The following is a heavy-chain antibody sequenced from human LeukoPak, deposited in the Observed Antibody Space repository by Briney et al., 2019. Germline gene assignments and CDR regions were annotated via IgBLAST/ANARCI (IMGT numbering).Heavy chain of an antibody. D-gene: IGHD1-26*01. J-gene: IGHJ4*02. CDR2: ISYDESYR. Sequence: PGGSLRLSCAASGFTFSSYAMPWVRQVPGKGLEWVALISYDESYRYYADSVKGRFTISRDNSKNTLYLQMNSLRADDTAVYYCARVQWELLYPDYWGLGTLVTVSS. V-gene: IGHV3-30*04. CDR3: ARVQWELLYPDY. CDR1: GFTFSSYA.